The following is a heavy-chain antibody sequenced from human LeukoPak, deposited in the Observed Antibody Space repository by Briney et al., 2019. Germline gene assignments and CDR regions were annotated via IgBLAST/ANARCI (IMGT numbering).Heavy chain of an antibody. Sequence: GGSLRPSCAASGFTFDDYAMHWVRQAPGKGLEWVSGISWNSGSIGYADSVKGRFTISRDNAKNSLYLQMNSLRAEDTALYYCAKELHTFHNAFDIWGQGTMVTVSS. D-gene: IGHD2-21*02. J-gene: IGHJ3*02. CDR2: ISWNSGSI. CDR1: GFTFDDYA. CDR3: AKELHTFHNAFDI. V-gene: IGHV3-9*01.